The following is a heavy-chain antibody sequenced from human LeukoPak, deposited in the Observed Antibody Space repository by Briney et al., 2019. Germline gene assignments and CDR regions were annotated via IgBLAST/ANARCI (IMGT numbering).Heavy chain of an antibody. Sequence: ASVKVSCKASGYSFTRYDMHWVRQAPGQGLEWMGWINPNSGGTKYAQKFQGRVTMTRDTSISTAYMELSRLRADDTAVYYCARENIAVAGTNDYWGQGTLVTVSS. V-gene: IGHV1-2*02. J-gene: IGHJ4*02. D-gene: IGHD6-19*01. CDR3: ARENIAVAGTNDY. CDR1: GYSFTRYD. CDR2: INPNSGGT.